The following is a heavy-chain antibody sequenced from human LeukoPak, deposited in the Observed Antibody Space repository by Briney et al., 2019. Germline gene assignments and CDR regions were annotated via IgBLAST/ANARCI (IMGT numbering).Heavy chain of an antibody. D-gene: IGHD2-2*01. J-gene: IGHJ4*02. CDR3: ATDAARGQLLSVAY. V-gene: IGHV3-48*01. CDR1: GFTFSSYS. CDR2: ISYSGTI. Sequence: GGSLRLSCAASGFTFSSYSMNWVRQAPGKGLEWISYISYSGTISYADSVKGRFTISRHNAKNSLSLQMNSLRAEDTAVYYCATDAARGQLLSVAYWGQGTLVTVSS.